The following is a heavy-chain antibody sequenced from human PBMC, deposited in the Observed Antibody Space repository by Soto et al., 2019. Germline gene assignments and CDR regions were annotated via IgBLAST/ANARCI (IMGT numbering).Heavy chain of an antibody. J-gene: IGHJ4*02. Sequence: QVQLVQSGAEVKKPGASVKVSCKASGYTFTSYGWVRQAPGQGLEWMGWISGSNGNTNYALQGRVTMTTDTSTSTAYMELRSLRSDDTAVYYCARVRAAPGSYYFDYWGQGTLVTVSS. D-gene: IGHD6-13*01. CDR1: GYTFTSYG. V-gene: IGHV1-18*01. CDR2: ISGSNGNT. CDR3: ARVRAAPGSYYFDY.